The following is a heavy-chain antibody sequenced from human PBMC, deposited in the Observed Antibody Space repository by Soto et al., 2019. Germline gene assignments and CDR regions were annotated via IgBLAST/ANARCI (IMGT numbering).Heavy chain of an antibody. D-gene: IGHD6-13*01. J-gene: IGHJ6*03. Sequence: EVHLVESGGGLVQPGRSLRLSCAASGFTFDDYAMHWVRQAPGKGLEWVSGISWNSGSIGYADSVKGRFTISRDNAKNSLYLQMNSLRAEDTALYYCAKDMAAAGPDYYYYYMDVWGKGTTVTVSS. CDR1: GFTFDDYA. CDR2: ISWNSGSI. CDR3: AKDMAAAGPDYYYYYMDV. V-gene: IGHV3-9*01.